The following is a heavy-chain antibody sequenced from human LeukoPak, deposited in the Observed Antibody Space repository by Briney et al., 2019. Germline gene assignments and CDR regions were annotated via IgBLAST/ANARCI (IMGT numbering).Heavy chain of an antibody. Sequence: PGRSLRLSCAASGFTFSSYAMHWVRQAPGKGLEWVAVISYDGSNKYYADSVKGRFTISRDNSKNTLYLQMNSLRAEDTAVYYCAKDRRALYSIAAAGTFDYWGQGTLVTVSS. CDR2: ISYDGSNK. V-gene: IGHV3-30*04. J-gene: IGHJ4*02. D-gene: IGHD6-13*01. CDR3: AKDRRALYSIAAAGTFDY. CDR1: GFTFSSYA.